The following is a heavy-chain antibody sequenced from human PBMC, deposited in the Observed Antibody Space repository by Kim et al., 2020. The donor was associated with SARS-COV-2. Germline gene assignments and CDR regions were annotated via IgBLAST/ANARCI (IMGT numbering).Heavy chain of an antibody. Sequence: SETLSLTCAVYGGTFSGYYWSWIRQPPGKGLEWIGEINHSGSTNYNPSLTSRITISVDTSKNQFSLKLSSVTAADRAVYYCARGQPTVVTQLVVYSSYY. J-gene: IGHJ6*03. CDR3: ARGQPTVVTQLVVYSSYY. CDR1: GGTFSGYY. V-gene: IGHV4-34*01. D-gene: IGHD4-17*01. CDR2: INHSGST.